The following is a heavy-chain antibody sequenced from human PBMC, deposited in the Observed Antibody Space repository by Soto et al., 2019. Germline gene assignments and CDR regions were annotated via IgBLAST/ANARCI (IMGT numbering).Heavy chain of an antibody. CDR3: ARNHYGDYASRYYGMDV. D-gene: IGHD4-17*01. CDR2: IIPIFGTA. CDR1: GGTFSSYA. J-gene: IGHJ6*02. Sequence: VQLVQSGAEVKKPGSSVKVSCKASGGTFSSYAISWVRQAPGQGLEWMGGIIPIFGTANYAQKFQGRVTITADESTSTAYMELSSLRSEDTAVYYCARNHYGDYASRYYGMDVWGQGTTVTVSS. V-gene: IGHV1-69*12.